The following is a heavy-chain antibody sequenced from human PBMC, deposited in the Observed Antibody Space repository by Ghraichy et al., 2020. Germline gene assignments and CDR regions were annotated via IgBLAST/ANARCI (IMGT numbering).Heavy chain of an antibody. CDR2: ISGSGGST. Sequence: GGSLRLSCAASGFTFSSYAMSWVRQAPGKGLELVSAISGSGGSTYYADSVKGRFTISRDNSKKTRYLQMNSLRAKDTAVSYCAKSPVVVGGGYYYYMDVGCQGTTITFSS. CDR3: AKSPVVVGGGYYYYMDV. CDR1: GFTFSSYA. J-gene: IGHJ6*01. V-gene: IGHV3-23*01. D-gene: IGHD2-15*01.